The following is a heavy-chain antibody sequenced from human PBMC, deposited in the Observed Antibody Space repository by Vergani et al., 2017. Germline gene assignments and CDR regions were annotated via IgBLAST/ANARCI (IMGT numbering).Heavy chain of an antibody. CDR2: IFSSGST. D-gene: IGHD6-13*01. CDR3: ARGSRAEGGSGPDW. J-gene: IGHJ4*02. CDR1: GGSVSTSIGYY. Sequence: QVQLQESGPGLVKPSQTLSLSCTVSGGSVSTSIGYYLTWIRQPAGKTLEWIWEIFSSGSTNYNPPFKNRVTMPGDTSKNQFPLKLNSVTAADTAVYYCARGSRAEGGSGPDWRGQGALVGV. V-gene: IGHV4-61*02.